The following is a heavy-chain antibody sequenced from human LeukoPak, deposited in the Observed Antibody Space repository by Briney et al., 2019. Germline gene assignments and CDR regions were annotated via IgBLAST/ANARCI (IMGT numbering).Heavy chain of an antibody. CDR2: IYYSGST. D-gene: IGHD6-13*01. V-gene: IGHV4-59*01. CDR3: ARVYSSSWYFWFDP. J-gene: IGHJ5*02. Sequence: PSETLSLTCTVSGGSISSYYWSWIRQPPGKGLEWIGYIYYSGSTNYNPSLKSRVTISVDTSKNQFSLKLSSVTAADTAVYYCARVYSSSWYFWFDPWGQGSLVTVSS. CDR1: GGSISSYY.